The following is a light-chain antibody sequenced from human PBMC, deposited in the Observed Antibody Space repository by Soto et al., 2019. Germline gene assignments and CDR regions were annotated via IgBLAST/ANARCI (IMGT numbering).Light chain of an antibody. CDR3: HHYNNWPHT. CDR1: QSVASN. V-gene: IGKV3-15*01. CDR2: GAS. Sequence: DIVMTQSPATLSVSPGERATLSCRASQSVASNLAWYQQRPGQAPRLLIYGASTRATGVPARFSGSGSGTEFTLTISSLQSEDFAVYYCHHYNNWPHTFGRGTKVEIK. J-gene: IGKJ4*01.